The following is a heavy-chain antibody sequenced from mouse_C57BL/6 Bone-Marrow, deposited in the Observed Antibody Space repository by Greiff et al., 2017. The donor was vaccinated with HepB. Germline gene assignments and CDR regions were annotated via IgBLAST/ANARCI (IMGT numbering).Heavy chain of an antibody. J-gene: IGHJ2*01. D-gene: IGHD1-2*01. CDR1: GFTFTDYY. CDR3: ARYRRLLDY. CDR2: IRNKANGYTT. V-gene: IGHV7-3*01. Sequence: VQLKESGGGLVQPGGSLSLSCAASGFTFTDYYMSWVRQPPGKALEWLGFIRNKANGYTTEYSASVKGRFTISRDNSQSILYLQMNALRAEDSATYYCARYRRLLDYWGQGTTLTVSS.